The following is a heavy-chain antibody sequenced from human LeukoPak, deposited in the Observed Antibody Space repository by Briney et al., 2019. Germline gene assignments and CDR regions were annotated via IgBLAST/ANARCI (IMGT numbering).Heavy chain of an antibody. J-gene: IGHJ6*02. Sequence: GGSLRLSCAASGFTFSSYAMHWVRQAPGKGLEWVAVISYDGSNKYYADSVKGRLTISRDNSKNTLYLQMNSLRTEDTAVYYCTRDCAYASRGQPCYYAMDVWGLGTTVTVSS. V-gene: IGHV3-30*04. D-gene: IGHD2-2*01. CDR3: TRDCAYASRGQPCYYAMDV. CDR2: ISYDGSNK. CDR1: GFTFSSYA.